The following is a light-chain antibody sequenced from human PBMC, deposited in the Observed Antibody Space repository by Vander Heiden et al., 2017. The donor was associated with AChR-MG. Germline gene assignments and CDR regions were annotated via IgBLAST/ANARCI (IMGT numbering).Light chain of an antibody. CDR2: GSS. J-gene: IGLJ2*01. Sequence: QSVLTQPPSAPRAPGPGVTISCTGTSSNIGAGYDVHWYQQLPGTAPKLLIFGSSNRPSGVPDRFSGSKSGTSASLAITGLQAEDEADYYCQSYDNSVVVFGGGTKLTVL. V-gene: IGLV1-40*01. CDR1: SSNIGAGYD. CDR3: QSYDNSVVV.